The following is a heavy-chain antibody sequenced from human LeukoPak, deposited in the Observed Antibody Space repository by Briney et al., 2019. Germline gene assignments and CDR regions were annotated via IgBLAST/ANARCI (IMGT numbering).Heavy chain of an antibody. CDR1: GGSISSGSYY. CDR2: INHSGST. Sequence: SETLSLTCTVSGGSISSGSYYWSWIRQPPGKGLEWIGEINHSGSTNYNPSLKSRVTISVDTSKNQFSLKLSSVTAADTAVYYCARKDGEAWGQGTLVTVSS. J-gene: IGHJ4*02. CDR3: ARKDGEA. V-gene: IGHV4-39*07.